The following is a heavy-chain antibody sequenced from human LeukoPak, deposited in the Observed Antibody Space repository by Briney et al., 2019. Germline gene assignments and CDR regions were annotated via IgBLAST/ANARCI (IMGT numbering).Heavy chain of an antibody. D-gene: IGHD1-26*01. V-gene: IGHV4-39*01. J-gene: IGHJ4*02. CDR2: IFSGNT. CDR1: GGSFSSNNYY. CDR3: ARYSGVQPIDY. Sequence: SETLSLTCTVSGGSFSSNNYYWGWIRQPPGKGLEWIGRIFSGNTSYNPSLRSRVTISVDTSKNQFSLKLSSVTAADTAVYYCARYSGVQPIDYWGQGTLVTVSS.